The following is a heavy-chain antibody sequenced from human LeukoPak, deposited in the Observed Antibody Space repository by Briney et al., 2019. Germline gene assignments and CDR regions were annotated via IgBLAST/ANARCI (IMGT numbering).Heavy chain of an antibody. CDR2: IFPGDSDT. CDR1: GYSFSSYW. J-gene: IGHJ4*02. Sequence: GEYLKISCKASGYSFSSYWIGWVRQMPGRGLEWMGIIFPGDSDTRYSPSFQGQVTISADKFISTAYLQWSSLKASDTAMFYCARLRDYGGNSVADFWGQGTLVTVSS. V-gene: IGHV5-51*01. D-gene: IGHD4-23*01. CDR3: ARLRDYGGNSVADF.